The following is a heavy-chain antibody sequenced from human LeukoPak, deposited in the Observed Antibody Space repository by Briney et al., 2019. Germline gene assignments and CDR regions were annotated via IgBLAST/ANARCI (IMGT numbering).Heavy chain of an antibody. CDR1: GYTFTGYH. CDR2: INPNSGGT. CDR3: ARSYSSSWYSWGPFDY. Sequence: ASVKVSCKASGYTFTGYHMHWVRQAPGQGLEWMGWINPNSGGTNYAQKFQGRVTMTRDTSISTAYMELSRLRSDNTAVYYCARSYSSSWYSWGPFDYWGQGTLVTVSS. D-gene: IGHD6-13*01. V-gene: IGHV1-2*02. J-gene: IGHJ4*02.